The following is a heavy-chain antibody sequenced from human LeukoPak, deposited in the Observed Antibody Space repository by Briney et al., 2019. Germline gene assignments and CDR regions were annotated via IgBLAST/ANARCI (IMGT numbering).Heavy chain of an antibody. J-gene: IGHJ4*02. CDR3: ARAGYDY. D-gene: IGHD3-22*01. CDR2: INHSGST. V-gene: IGHV4-39*07. CDR1: GGSISSSSYY. Sequence: SETLSLTCTVSGGSISSSSYYWGWIRQPPGKGLEWIGEINHSGSTNYNPSLKSRVTISVDTSKNQFSLKLSSVTAADTAVYYCARAGYDYWGQGTLVTVSS.